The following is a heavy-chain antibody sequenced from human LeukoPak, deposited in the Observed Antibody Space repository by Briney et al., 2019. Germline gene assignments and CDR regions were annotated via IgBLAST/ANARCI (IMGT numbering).Heavy chain of an antibody. V-gene: IGHV1-2*02. CDR2: INPNSGGT. D-gene: IGHD3-22*01. Sequence: ASVKVSCKASGYTFTGYYMHWVRQAPGQGLEWMGWINPNSGGTNYAQKFQGRVTMTRDTSISTAYMELSRLRSDDTAVYYCALAPNYYDSSGYHDYWGQGTLVTVPS. J-gene: IGHJ4*02. CDR1: GYTFTGYY. CDR3: ALAPNYYDSSGYHDY.